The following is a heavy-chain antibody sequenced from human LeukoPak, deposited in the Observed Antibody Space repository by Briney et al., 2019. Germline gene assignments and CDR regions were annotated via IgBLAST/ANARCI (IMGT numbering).Heavy chain of an antibody. J-gene: IGHJ4*02. CDR2: IYYSGST. CDR3: ARRAYSGSYYYFDY. V-gene: IGHV4-39*01. CDR1: GGSISSSSYY. D-gene: IGHD1-26*01. Sequence: PSETLSLTCTVSGGSISSSSYYWGWIRQPPGKGLEWIGSIYYSGSTYYNPSLKSRVTISVDTSKNQFSLKLSSVTAADTAVYYCARRAYSGSYYYFDYWGQGTLVTVSS.